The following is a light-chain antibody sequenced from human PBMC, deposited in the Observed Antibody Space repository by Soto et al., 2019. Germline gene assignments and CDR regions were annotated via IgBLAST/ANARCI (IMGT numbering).Light chain of an antibody. CDR2: DVS. CDR1: SSDVGGYNY. V-gene: IGLV2-8*01. J-gene: IGLJ1*01. CDR3: SSYAGSNNLV. Sequence: QSALTQPPSASGSLGQSVTISCTGTSSDVGGYNYVSWYQQHPGKAPKLLIYDVSHRPSGVPDRFSGSKSGNTASLTVSGLQAEEEADDYCSSYAGSNNLVFGTGTKVTVL.